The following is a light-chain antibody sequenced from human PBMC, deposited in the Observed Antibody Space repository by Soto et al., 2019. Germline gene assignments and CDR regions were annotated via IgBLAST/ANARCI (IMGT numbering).Light chain of an antibody. V-gene: IGKV3-20*01. Sequence: EIVLTQSPGTLSLSAGERATLSCRASQTISSNYLAWYQQKPGQAPSLLIFGASYRATGIPDRFSGSGSGTDFTLTISRLEPEDFAVDYCQQYRSSPPEFTFGPGTKVDIK. CDR2: GAS. CDR1: QTISSNY. J-gene: IGKJ3*01. CDR3: QQYRSSPPEFT.